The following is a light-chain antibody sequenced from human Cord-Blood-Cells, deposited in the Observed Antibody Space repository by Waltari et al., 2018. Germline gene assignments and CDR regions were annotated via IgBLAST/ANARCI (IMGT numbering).Light chain of an antibody. V-gene: IGKV3-15*01. Sequence: ETVMTQSPATLSVSPGERATLSCRSSQSVRSNLAWYQQTPGQAPRLLIYGAFTRATGIPARFSGSGSGTEFTLTISSLQSEDFAVYYCQQYNNWPPVTVGQGTKVEIK. CDR1: QSVRSN. CDR3: QQYNNWPPVT. CDR2: GAF. J-gene: IGKJ1*01.